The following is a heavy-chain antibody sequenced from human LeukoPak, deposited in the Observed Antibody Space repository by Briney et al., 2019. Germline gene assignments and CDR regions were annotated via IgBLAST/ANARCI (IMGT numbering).Heavy chain of an antibody. CDR1: GGTFSSYA. Sequence: SVKVPCKASGGTFSSYAISWVRQAPGQGLEWMGGIIPIFGTANYAQKFQGRVTITADESTSTAYMELSSLRSEDTAVYYCARALNYYDSSGYYDYWGQGTLVTVSS. V-gene: IGHV1-69*13. J-gene: IGHJ4*02. D-gene: IGHD3-22*01. CDR2: IIPIFGTA. CDR3: ARALNYYDSSGYYDY.